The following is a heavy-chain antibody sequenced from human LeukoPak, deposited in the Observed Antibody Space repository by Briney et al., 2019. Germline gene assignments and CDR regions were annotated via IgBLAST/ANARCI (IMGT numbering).Heavy chain of an antibody. Sequence: PGGSLRLSCEGSGFPFSSYEMNWLRQAPGKGLEWVSSISSSSSYIYYADPVKGRFTISRDNAKNSLYLQMNSLRAEDTAVYYCARGTSEASVGAPHDYWGQGTLVTVSS. CDR1: GFPFSSYE. CDR3: ARGTSEASVGAPHDY. CDR2: ISSSSSYI. J-gene: IGHJ4*02. D-gene: IGHD3-10*01. V-gene: IGHV3-21*01.